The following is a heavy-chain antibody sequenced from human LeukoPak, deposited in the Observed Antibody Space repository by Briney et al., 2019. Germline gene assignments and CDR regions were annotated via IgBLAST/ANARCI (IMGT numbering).Heavy chain of an antibody. Sequence: SETLSLTCIVSGGSISSSSYYWGWIRQPPGKGLEWIGSIYYSGSTYYNPSLKSRVTISVDTSKNQFSLKLSSVTAADTAVYYCARHLSPRCSGGSCYSGWFDPWGQGTLVTVSS. D-gene: IGHD2-15*01. CDR1: GGSISSSSYY. V-gene: IGHV4-39*01. CDR2: IYYSGST. J-gene: IGHJ5*02. CDR3: ARHLSPRCSGGSCYSGWFDP.